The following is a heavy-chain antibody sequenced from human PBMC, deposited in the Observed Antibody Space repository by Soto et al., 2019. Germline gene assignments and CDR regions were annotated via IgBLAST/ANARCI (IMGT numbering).Heavy chain of an antibody. D-gene: IGHD2-21*02. J-gene: IGHJ5*02. CDR1: GDSISSGGYY. V-gene: IGHV4-31*03. CDR3: ARVSKIIVVVTALPGGFDP. CDR2: ISYRGTT. Sequence: VQLQESGPGLVKPSQTLSLTCSVSGDSISSGGYYWGWIRQHPGKGLEWIGHISYRGTTYYNPSLKSRVKTSVDTSKNQFSLNLKSVTAADSAVYHCARVSKIIVVVTALPGGFDPWGQGTQVTVSS.